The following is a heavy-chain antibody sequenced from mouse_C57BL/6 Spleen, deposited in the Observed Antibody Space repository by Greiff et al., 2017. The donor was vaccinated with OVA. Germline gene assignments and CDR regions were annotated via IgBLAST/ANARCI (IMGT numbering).Heavy chain of an antibody. J-gene: IGHJ4*01. V-gene: IGHV1-80*01. CDR1: GYAFSSYW. CDR3: ARSEDSSGYDAMDY. CDR2: IYPGDGDT. D-gene: IGHD3-2*02. Sequence: QVQLQQSGAELVKPGASVKISCKASGYAFSSYWMNWVKQRPGKGLEWIGQIYPGDGDTNYNGKFKGKATLTADKSSSTAYMQLSSLTSEDSAVYFCARSEDSSGYDAMDYWGQGTSVTVSS.